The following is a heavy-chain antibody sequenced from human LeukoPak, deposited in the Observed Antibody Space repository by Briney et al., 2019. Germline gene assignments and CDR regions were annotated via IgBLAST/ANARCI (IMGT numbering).Heavy chain of an antibody. CDR2: IYYSGST. J-gene: IGHJ1*01. D-gene: IGHD3-10*01. V-gene: IGHV4-59*08. CDR1: GGSISSYY. CDR3: ARLDGSGSYYHFQH. Sequence: KASETLSLTCTVSGGSISSYYWSWIRQPPGKGLEWIGYIYYSGSTNYNPSLKSRVTISVDTSKNQFSLKLSSVTAADTAVYYCARLDGSGSYYHFQHWGQGTLVTVSS.